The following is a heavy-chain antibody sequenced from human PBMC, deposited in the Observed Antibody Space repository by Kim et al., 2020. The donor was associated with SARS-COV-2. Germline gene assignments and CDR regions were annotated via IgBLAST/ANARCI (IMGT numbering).Heavy chain of an antibody. V-gene: IGHV4-39*01. Sequence: SETLSLTCTVSGGSISSSSYYWGWIRQPPGKGLEWIGSIYYSGSTYYNPSLKSRVTISVDTSKNQFSLKLSSVTAADTAVYYCARLEYDYGDPYYFDYWGQGTLVTVSS. CDR2: IYYSGST. J-gene: IGHJ4*02. CDR1: GGSISSSSYY. D-gene: IGHD4-17*01. CDR3: ARLEYDYGDPYYFDY.